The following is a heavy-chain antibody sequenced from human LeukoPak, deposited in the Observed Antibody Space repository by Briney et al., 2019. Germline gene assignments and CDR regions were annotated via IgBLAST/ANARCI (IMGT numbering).Heavy chain of an antibody. D-gene: IGHD6-13*01. J-gene: IGHJ4*02. CDR1: GFTFSTYG. V-gene: IGHV3-33*01. CDR3: AREGGQQLGSFDF. Sequence: GRSLRLSCAASGFTFSTYGMHWVRQSPGQGLEWVAIIWYDGSDKYYADSVKGRFAISRDNSQNTLYLQMNNLKAEDTAVYYCAREGGQQLGSFDFWGQGTLVTVSS. CDR2: IWYDGSDK.